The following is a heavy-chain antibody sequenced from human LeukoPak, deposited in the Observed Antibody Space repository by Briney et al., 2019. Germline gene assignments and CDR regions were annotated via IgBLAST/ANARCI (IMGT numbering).Heavy chain of an antibody. CDR1: GFTFSSYS. CDR3: AKYYAARSRSFDF. J-gene: IGHJ4*02. CDR2: IGSGGDT. D-gene: IGHD3-10*01. Sequence: GGSLRLSCAASGFTFSSYSMNWVRQAPGKGLEWVSVIGSGGDTYYSDSVQGRFTISRDNSKNTLYLQMNSLRVDDTAVYHCAKYYAARSRSFDFWGQGTLVTVSS. V-gene: IGHV3-23*01.